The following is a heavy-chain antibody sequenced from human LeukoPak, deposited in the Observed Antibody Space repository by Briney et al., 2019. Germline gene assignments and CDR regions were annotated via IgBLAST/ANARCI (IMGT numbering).Heavy chain of an antibody. CDR1: GASSISRSYYY. CDR3: AKSNGYGLVDI. Sequence: SETLSLICSVSGASSISRSYYYWGWIRQPPGKTLEWIGSTSHSGSTDYNPSLRSRVTVTLDTSNNQLSLKLSSVTAADTAVYYCAKSNGYGLVDIWGQGTMVTVSS. J-gene: IGHJ3*02. CDR2: TSHSGST. V-gene: IGHV4-39*07. D-gene: IGHD3-10*01.